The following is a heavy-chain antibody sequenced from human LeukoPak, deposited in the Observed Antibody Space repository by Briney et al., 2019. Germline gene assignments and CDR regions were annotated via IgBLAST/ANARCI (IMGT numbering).Heavy chain of an antibody. CDR3: ARALGYSYGYAVDY. J-gene: IGHJ4*02. Sequence: QSGGSLRLSCAASGVIFSNYNMNWVRQTPGKGLEWLSYISSSSGTIYYADSVKGRFTISGDNAKNSLYLQMNSLRAEDTAVYYCARALGYSYGYAVDYWGQGTLVTVSS. V-gene: IGHV3-48*01. D-gene: IGHD5-18*01. CDR2: ISSSSGTI. CDR1: GVIFSNYN.